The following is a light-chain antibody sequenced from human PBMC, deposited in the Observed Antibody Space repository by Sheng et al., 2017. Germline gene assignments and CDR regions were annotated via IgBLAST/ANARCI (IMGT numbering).Light chain of an antibody. CDR1: QAISSY. J-gene: IGKJ1*01. Sequence: QLTQSPSSLSASVGDRVIITCRASQAISSYLAWYQQKPGKAPKLLIYAASTLQSGVPSRFSGSGSVTEFTLTITSLQPEDFATYYCQQRWTFGQGTKVEIK. V-gene: IGKV1-9*01. CDR2: AAS. CDR3: QQRWT.